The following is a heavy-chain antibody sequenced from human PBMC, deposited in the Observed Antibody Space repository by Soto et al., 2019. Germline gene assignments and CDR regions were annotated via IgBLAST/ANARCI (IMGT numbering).Heavy chain of an antibody. CDR3: ASDWDNYFDY. CDR2: ISYDGSNE. D-gene: IGHD1-26*01. Sequence: GGSLRLSCAAPGFTFNTYAMHWVRQAPGKGLEWVAVISYDGSNEYYADSVKGRFTISRDNSKNTLYLQMNSLRAEDTAVYYCASDWDNYFDYWGQGTLVTVSS. CDR1: GFTFNTYA. V-gene: IGHV3-30-3*01. J-gene: IGHJ4*02.